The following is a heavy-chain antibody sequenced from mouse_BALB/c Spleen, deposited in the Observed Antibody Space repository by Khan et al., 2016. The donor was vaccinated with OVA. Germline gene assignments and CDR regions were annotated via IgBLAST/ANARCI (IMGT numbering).Heavy chain of an antibody. Sequence: LQQSGAELARPGASVKLSCKASGYTFTDYYINWVKLRTGQGLEWIGEISPGSGATYYNERFKGKATLTADKSSSTAYMQLSSLTSEASVVYFCARRNYFGYTFAYWGQGTLVTVSA. CDR1: GYTFTDYY. J-gene: IGHJ3*01. CDR2: ISPGSGAT. V-gene: IGHV1-77*01. CDR3: ARRNYFGYTFAY. D-gene: IGHD1-2*01.